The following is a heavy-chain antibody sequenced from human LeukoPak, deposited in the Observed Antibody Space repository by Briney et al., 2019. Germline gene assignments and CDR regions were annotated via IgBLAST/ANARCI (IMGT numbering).Heavy chain of an antibody. J-gene: IGHJ4*02. D-gene: IGHD5-18*01. CDR2: IYYSGST. Sequence: SETLSLTCTVSGGSISSYYWGWIRQPPGKGLEWIGSIYYSGSTYYNPSLKSRVTISVDTSKNQFSLKLSSVTAADTAVYYCARDIVTNPTSWGQGTLVTVSS. CDR1: GGSISSYY. CDR3: ARDIVTNPTS. V-gene: IGHV4-39*07.